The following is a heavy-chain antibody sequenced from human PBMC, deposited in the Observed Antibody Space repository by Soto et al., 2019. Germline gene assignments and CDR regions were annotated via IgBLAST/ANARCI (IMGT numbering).Heavy chain of an antibody. J-gene: IGHJ4*02. Sequence: QVQLVESGGGVVQPGRSLRLSCAASGFTFSSYGMHWVRQAPGKGLEWVAVISYDGSNKYYADSVKGRFTISRDNSKTTMYLQMNSLRAEDTAVYYCAKDRTLLWFGEPHGLDYWGQGTLVTVSS. CDR1: GFTFSSYG. CDR3: AKDRTLLWFGEPHGLDY. D-gene: IGHD3-10*01. V-gene: IGHV3-30*18. CDR2: ISYDGSNK.